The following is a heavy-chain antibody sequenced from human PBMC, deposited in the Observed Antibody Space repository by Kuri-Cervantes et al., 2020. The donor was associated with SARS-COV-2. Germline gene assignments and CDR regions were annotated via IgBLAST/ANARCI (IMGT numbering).Heavy chain of an antibody. D-gene: IGHD3-10*01. Sequence: GSLRLSCTVSGGSISSYYWNWIRQSPGKGLEWIGNIYYSGITNYNPALKSRLTISVDTSKNQFSLKLSSVTAADTAVYYCAHIVPKTMEFDYWGQGTLVTVSS. V-gene: IGHV4-59*01. CDR1: GGSISSYY. CDR2: IYYSGIT. CDR3: AHIVPKTMEFDY. J-gene: IGHJ4*02.